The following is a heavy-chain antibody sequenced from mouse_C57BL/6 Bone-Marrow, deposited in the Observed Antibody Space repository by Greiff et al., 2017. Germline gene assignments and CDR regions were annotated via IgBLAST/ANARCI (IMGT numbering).Heavy chain of an antibody. CDR2: INPNNGGT. CDR1: GYTFTDYN. CDR3: ARFQVVRAY. Sequence: EVQVVESGPELVKPGASVKMSCKASGYTFTDYNMHWVKQSHGKSLEWIGYINPNNGGTSYNQKFKGKATLTVNKSSSTAYMELRSLTSEDSAVYYCARFQVVRAYWGQGTLVTVSA. V-gene: IGHV1-22*01. J-gene: IGHJ3*01. D-gene: IGHD1-1*01.